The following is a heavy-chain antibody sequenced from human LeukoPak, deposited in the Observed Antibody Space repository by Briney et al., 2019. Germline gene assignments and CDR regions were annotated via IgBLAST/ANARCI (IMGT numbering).Heavy chain of an antibody. D-gene: IGHD7-27*01. V-gene: IGHV4-59*08. CDR1: GVSINNYY. CDR2: IYNSGST. CDR3: VRNVRQNWGWQYFDL. J-gene: IGHJ2*01. Sequence: SETLSLTCTVSGVSINNYYWSWIRQPPGKGLEWIGYIYNSGSTNYNPALRSRVTISVDTSTMSLKLSSVTAADTAVYYCVRNVRQNWGWQYFDLWGRGTLVTVSS.